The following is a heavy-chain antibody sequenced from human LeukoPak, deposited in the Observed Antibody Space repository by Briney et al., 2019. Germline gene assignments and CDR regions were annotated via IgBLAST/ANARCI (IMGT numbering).Heavy chain of an antibody. V-gene: IGHV4-59*01. CDR1: GGSISSYY. CDR2: IYYSGST. Sequence: PSETLSLTCTVSGGSISSYYWSWIRQPPGEGLEWIGYIYYSGSTNYNPSLKSRVTISVDTSKNQFSRKLSSVTAADTAVYYCASGQVVVPAAPGNYYCMDVWGKGTTVTVSS. J-gene: IGHJ6*03. D-gene: IGHD2-2*01. CDR3: ASGQVVVPAAPGNYYCMDV.